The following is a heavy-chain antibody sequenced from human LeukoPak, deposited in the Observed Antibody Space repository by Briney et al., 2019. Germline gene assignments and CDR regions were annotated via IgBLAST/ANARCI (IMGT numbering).Heavy chain of an antibody. Sequence: GGSLRLSCAASGFTFSSYAMHWVRQAPGKGLEWVAVISYDGSNKYYADSVKGRFTISRDNSKNTLYLQMNSLRAEDTAVYYCARDPVLRFLEWLLYPYYFDYWGQGTLVTVSS. V-gene: IGHV3-30-3*01. CDR2: ISYDGSNK. CDR1: GFTFSSYA. D-gene: IGHD3-3*01. J-gene: IGHJ4*02. CDR3: ARDPVLRFLEWLLYPYYFDY.